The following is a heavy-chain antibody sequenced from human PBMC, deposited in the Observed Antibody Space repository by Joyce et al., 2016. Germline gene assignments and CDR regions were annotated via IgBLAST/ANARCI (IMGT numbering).Heavy chain of an antibody. V-gene: IGHV3-21*01. CDR2: LSGSSSYI. Sequence: EVQLVESGGGLVKPGGSLRLSCAASGFTFSSYSMSWGGQGPGKGLEWISSLSGSSSYIKYTDSVKGRFTISRDNAKNSLYLQMNSLRVEDTAVYYCARSSYTNGIFDYWGQGTLVTVSS. J-gene: IGHJ4*02. CDR3: ARSSYTNGIFDY. CDR1: GFTFSSYS. D-gene: IGHD2-8*01.